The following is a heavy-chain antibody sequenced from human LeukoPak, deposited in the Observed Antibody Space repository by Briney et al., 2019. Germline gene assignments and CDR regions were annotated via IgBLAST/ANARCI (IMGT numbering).Heavy chain of an antibody. Sequence: SVKVSCKASGYTFTGYYMHWVRQAPGQGLEWMGGIIPIFGTANYAQKFQGRVTITTDESTSTAYMELSSLRSEDTAVYYCALQLGGGSRHYYYYYMDVWGKGTTVTVSS. V-gene: IGHV1-69*05. CDR1: GYTFTGYY. CDR2: IIPIFGTA. CDR3: ALQLGGGSRHYYYYYMDV. D-gene: IGHD2-15*01. J-gene: IGHJ6*03.